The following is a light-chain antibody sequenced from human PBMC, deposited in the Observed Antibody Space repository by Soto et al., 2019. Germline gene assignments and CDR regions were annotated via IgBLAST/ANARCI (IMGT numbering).Light chain of an antibody. J-gene: IGKJ1*01. CDR1: QGISNY. CDR3: QQYSDYSRT. V-gene: IGKV1-5*03. CDR2: EAS. Sequence: DIQMTQSPSSLSASVGDRVTITCRASQGISNYLAWYQQKPGKAPNLLIYEASSLESGVPSRFSGSGSGTEFTLTISSLQPDDFATYFCQQYSDYSRTFGQGTKVDIK.